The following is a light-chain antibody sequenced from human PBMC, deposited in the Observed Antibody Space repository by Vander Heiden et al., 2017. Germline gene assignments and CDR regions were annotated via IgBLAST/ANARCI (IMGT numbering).Light chain of an antibody. CDR1: QSVSSSY. CDR3: QQYGSSPRT. V-gene: IGKV3-20*01. CDR2: GAS. J-gene: IGKJ2*01. Sequence: DIVLTQSPGTLSLSPGERATLSCRASQSVSSSYLAWYQQKPGQAPRLLIYGASSRATGIPDRFSGSGSGTDFTLTISRLEPEDFAVYYCQQYGSSPRTFGQGTELEIK.